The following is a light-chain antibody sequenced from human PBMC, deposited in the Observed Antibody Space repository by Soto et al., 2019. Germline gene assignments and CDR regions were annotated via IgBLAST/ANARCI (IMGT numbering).Light chain of an antibody. Sequence: EIVLTQSPGTLSLSPGERATLSCRASQSVSSSYLAWYQQKPGQAPRLLIYGASSRATGIPDRFSGSGSGTDSTLTISRLEPEDFAVYYCQQYGSSPTFGPGTKVDI. CDR3: QQYGSSPT. CDR2: GAS. J-gene: IGKJ3*01. CDR1: QSVSSSY. V-gene: IGKV3-20*01.